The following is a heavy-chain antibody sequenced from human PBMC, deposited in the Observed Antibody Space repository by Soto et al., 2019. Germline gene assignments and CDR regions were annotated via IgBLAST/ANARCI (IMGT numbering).Heavy chain of an antibody. Sequence: GESLKISCKSSGYSFTSYWIGWVRQMPGKGLEWMGIIYPGDSDTRYSPSFQGQVTISADKSISTAYLQWSSLKASDTAMYYCASGTKSLYDYIWGNYDAFDIWGQGTMVTVSS. V-gene: IGHV5-51*01. D-gene: IGHD3-16*01. CDR1: GYSFTSYW. CDR2: IYPGDSDT. CDR3: ASGTKSLYDYIWGNYDAFDI. J-gene: IGHJ3*02.